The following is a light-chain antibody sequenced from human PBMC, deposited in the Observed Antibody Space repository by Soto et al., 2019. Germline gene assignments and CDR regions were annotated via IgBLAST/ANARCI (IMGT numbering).Light chain of an antibody. V-gene: IGKV2-28*01. CDR1: QSLLHSNGYNY. J-gene: IGKJ1*01. CDR2: VGS. CDR3: MQALQTPT. Sequence: DIGMTQSPLSLSVTPGEPASISCRSSQSLLHSNGYNYLDWYLQKPGQSPQVLIYVGSNRASGVPDRFSGSGSGTDSTLKISRVEAEDVGVYYCMQALQTPTFGQGTKVDIK.